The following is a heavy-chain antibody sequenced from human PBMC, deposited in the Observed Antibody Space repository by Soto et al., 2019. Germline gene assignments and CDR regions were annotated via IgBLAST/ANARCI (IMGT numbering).Heavy chain of an antibody. CDR2: ISSSGSTI. D-gene: IGHD3-9*01. Sequence: GGSLRLSCAASGFTFSSYEMNWVRQAPGKGLEWVSYISSSGSTIYYADSVKGRFTISRDNAKNSLYLQMNSLRAEDTAVYYCARDGDYDILTGPLYWGQGTLVTVPS. CDR1: GFTFSSYE. J-gene: IGHJ4*02. V-gene: IGHV3-48*03. CDR3: ARDGDYDILTGPLY.